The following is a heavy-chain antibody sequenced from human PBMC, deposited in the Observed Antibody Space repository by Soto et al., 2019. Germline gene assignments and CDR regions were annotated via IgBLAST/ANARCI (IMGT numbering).Heavy chain of an antibody. J-gene: IGHJ6*03. CDR2: IYYSGST. D-gene: IGHD3-3*01. V-gene: IGHV4-59*08. CDR3: ARHVVYDFWSGHSGPREHYYYSYMDV. Sequence: SETLSLTCTVSGASISSYYWSWLRQPPGKGLEWIGYIYYSGSTNYNPSLKSRVTISVDTSKNQFSLKLSSVTAADTAVYYCARHVVYDFWSGHSGPREHYYYSYMDVWGKGTTVTVS. CDR1: GASISSYY.